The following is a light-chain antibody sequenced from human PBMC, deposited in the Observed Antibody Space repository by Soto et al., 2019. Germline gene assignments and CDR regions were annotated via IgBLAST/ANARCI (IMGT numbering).Light chain of an antibody. CDR2: EVS. CDR3: SSYTSTSNLV. CDR1: SSDVGGYKY. J-gene: IGLJ3*02. Sequence: QSALTQPASVSGSPGQSITISCTGSSSDVGGYKYVSWYQHHPGKAPKLIIYEVSNRPSGFSNRFSATKSGNTASLTISGIQAEDEADYYCSSYTSTSNLVFVGGTKVTVL. V-gene: IGLV2-14*01.